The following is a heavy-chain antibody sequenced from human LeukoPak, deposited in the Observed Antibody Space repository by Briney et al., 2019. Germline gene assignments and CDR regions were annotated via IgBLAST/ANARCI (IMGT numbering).Heavy chain of an antibody. CDR3: AKTRVDFWSGYRIPGI. CDR1: GFTFSSYA. CDR2: ISGSGGST. J-gene: IGHJ4*02. V-gene: IGHV3-23*01. D-gene: IGHD3-3*01. Sequence: PGGSLRLSCAASGFTFSSYAMSWVRQAPGKGLEWVSAISGSGGSTYYADSVKGRFTISRDNSKNTLYLQMNSLRAEDTAVYYCAKTRVDFWSGYRIPGIWGQGTLVTVSS.